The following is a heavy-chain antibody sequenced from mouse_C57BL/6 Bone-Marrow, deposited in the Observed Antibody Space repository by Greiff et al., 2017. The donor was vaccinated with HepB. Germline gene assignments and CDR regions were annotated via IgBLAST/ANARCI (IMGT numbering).Heavy chain of an antibody. CDR2: IDPETGGT. D-gene: IGHD2-1*01. J-gene: IGHJ3*01. CDR1: GYTFTDYE. CDR3: TRGGNYDAY. V-gene: IGHV1-15*01. Sequence: QVQLKQSGAELVRPGASVTLSCKASGYTFTDYEMHWVKQTPVHGLEWIGAIDPETGGTAYNQKFKGKAILTADKSSSTAYMELRSLTSEDSAFYYCTRGGNYDAYWGQGTLVTVSA.